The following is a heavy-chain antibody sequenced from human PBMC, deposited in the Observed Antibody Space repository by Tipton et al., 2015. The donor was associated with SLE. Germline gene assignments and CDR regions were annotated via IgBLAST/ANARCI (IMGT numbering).Heavy chain of an antibody. J-gene: IGHJ4*02. CDR3: ARGFFHDYWSAEQGRKSFYFDN. D-gene: IGHD3-3*01. CDR1: GGSISTGGYY. CDR2: IYNSGGT. Sequence: TLSLTCTVSGGSISTGGYYWSWIRQHPGKGLEWIGYIYNSGGTDYNPSLKSRVTISVDTVKTQVSLKLTSVTAADTAMYFCARGFFHDYWSAEQGRKSFYFDNWGQGALVTVSS. V-gene: IGHV4-31*03.